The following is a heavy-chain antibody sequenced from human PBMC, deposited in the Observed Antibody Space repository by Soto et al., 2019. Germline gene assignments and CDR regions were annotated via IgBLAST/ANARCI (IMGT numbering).Heavy chain of an antibody. CDR3: ARDYYDSSGYSNWFDP. CDR2: ISAYNGNT. D-gene: IGHD3-22*01. Sequence: ASVKVSCKASGYTFTSYGISWVRQAPGQGLEWMGWISAYNGNTNYAQKLQGRVTMTTDTSTSTAYMELRSLRSDDTAVYYCARDYYDSSGYSNWFDPWGQGTLVTVSA. CDR1: GYTFTSYG. J-gene: IGHJ5*01. V-gene: IGHV1-18*01.